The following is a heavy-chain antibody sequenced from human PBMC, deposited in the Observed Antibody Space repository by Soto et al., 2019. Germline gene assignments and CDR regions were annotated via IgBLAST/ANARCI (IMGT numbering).Heavy chain of an antibody. V-gene: IGHV3-21*01. D-gene: IGHD6-13*01. CDR1: GFTFSSYS. CDR2: ISSSSSYI. Sequence: GGSLRLSCAASGFTFSSYSMNWVRQAPGKGLEWVSSISSSSSYIYYADSVKGRFTISRDNAKNSLYLQMNSLRAEDTAVYYCARDPPQLASYFDYWGQGTLVTVSS. CDR3: ARDPPQLASYFDY. J-gene: IGHJ4*02.